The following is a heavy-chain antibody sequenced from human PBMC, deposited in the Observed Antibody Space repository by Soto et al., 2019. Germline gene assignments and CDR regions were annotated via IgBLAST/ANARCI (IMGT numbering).Heavy chain of an antibody. V-gene: IGHV3-23*01. Sequence: DVQLLESGGGLGQPEGSLRLSCAASGFTFSSYAMGWVRQGPGKGLEWVAVVSIGGSTHYADSVRGRFTISRDNSKNTLSLQMNSLTAEDTAVYFCAKRRGAGGHFDYWGQGALVTVS. CDR3: AKRRGAGGHFDY. CDR2: VSIGGST. CDR1: GFTFSSYA. D-gene: IGHD2-15*01. J-gene: IGHJ4*02.